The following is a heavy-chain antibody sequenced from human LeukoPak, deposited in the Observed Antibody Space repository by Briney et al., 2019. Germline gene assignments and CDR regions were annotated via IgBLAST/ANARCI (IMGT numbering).Heavy chain of an antibody. D-gene: IGHD4-17*01. J-gene: IGHJ3*02. CDR1: GFTFSAYA. Sequence: SGGSLRLSCTASGFTFSAYAMMWVPQAPGKGPEWVSAIRGGGGSEFYADSVKGRFTISRDNSKYTLFLQMNSLRAEDTAVYYCARDPNGDYIGAFDMWGPGTMVTVSS. V-gene: IGHV3-23*01. CDR3: ARDPNGDYIGAFDM. CDR2: IRGGGGSE.